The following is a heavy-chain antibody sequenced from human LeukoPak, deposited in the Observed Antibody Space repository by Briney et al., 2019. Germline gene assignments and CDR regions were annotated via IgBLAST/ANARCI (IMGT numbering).Heavy chain of an antibody. CDR2: IYYSGTT. J-gene: IGHJ4*02. D-gene: IGHD6-19*01. Sequence: TLPLTCTVSGGSISSGGYCWSCFRQHPGKGLKWIAYIYYSGTTYYNTSRKSHVTISVDTSKNQFSLKLSSVTAADTAVYYCARGNVGYSSGWYDYRGQGNPGTVSS. CDR1: GGSISSGGYC. V-gene: IGHV4-31*01. CDR3: ARGNVGYSSGWYDY.